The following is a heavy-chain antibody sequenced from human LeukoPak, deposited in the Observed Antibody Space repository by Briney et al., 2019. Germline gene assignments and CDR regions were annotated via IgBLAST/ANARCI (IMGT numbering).Heavy chain of an antibody. CDR3: VSFYETY. J-gene: IGHJ4*02. CDR2: INHNGNVN. CDR1: GFTFSSYS. V-gene: IGHV3-7*01. Sequence: GGTLRLTCAASGFTFSSYSMNWARQAPGKGLEWVASINHNGNVNYYVDSVKGRFTISKDNAKNTVYLQMNNLRAEDTAVYYCVSFYETYWGRGTLVTVSS. D-gene: IGHD2-2*01.